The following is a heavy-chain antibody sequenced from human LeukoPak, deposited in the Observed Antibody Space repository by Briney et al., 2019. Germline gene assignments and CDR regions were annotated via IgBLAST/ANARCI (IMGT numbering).Heavy chain of an antibody. D-gene: IGHD3-22*01. V-gene: IGHV4-4*07. CDR2: IYTSGST. CDR3: ARDFSPDYYDSSGYFDY. J-gene: IGHJ4*02. Sequence: SETLSLTCTVSGGSVSSYYWSWIRQPAGKGLEWIGRIYTSGSTNYNPSLKSRVAMSVDTSKNQFSLKLSSVTAADTAVYYCARDFSPDYYDSSGYFDYWGQGTLVTVSS. CDR1: GGSVSSYY.